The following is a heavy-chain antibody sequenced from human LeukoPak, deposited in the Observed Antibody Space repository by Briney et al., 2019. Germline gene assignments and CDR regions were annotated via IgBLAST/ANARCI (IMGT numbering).Heavy chain of an antibody. V-gene: IGHV4-59*01. J-gene: IGHJ4*02. D-gene: IGHD3-3*01. CDR2: IYYSGST. CDR3: ARVFLEWDFYFDY. Sequence: PSETLSLTCTVSGGSISSYYWSWIRQPPGKGLEWIGYIYYSGSTNYNPSLKSRVTISVDTSKNQFALKLSPVIAADTAVYYCARVFLEWDFYFDYWGQGTLVTVSS. CDR1: GGSISSYY.